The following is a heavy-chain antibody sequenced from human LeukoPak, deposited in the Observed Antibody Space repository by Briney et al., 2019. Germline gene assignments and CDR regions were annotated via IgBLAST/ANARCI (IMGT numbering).Heavy chain of an antibody. J-gene: IGHJ3*02. CDR2: IYPGDSDT. D-gene: IGHD3-3*01. V-gene: IGHV5-51*01. CDR3: ASRFWSGYYDAHDAFDI. CDR1: GYSFTSYW. Sequence: GESLKISCKGSGYSFTSYWIGWVRQMPGKGLEWMGIIYPGDSDTRYSPSFQGQVTISADKSISTAYLQWSSLKASDTAMYYCASRFWSGYYDAHDAFDIWGQGTMVTVSS.